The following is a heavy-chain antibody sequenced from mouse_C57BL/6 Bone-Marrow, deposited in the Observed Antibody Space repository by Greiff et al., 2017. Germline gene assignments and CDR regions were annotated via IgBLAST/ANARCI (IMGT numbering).Heavy chain of an antibody. CDR2: ISSGGSYT. J-gene: IGHJ2*01. D-gene: IGHD2-4*01. CDR1: GFTFSSYG. Sequence: VKLMESGGDLVKPGGSLQLSCAASGFTFSSYGMSWVRQTPDKRLEWVATISSGGSYTYYPDSVKGRFTISRDNAKNTLYLQMSSLKSEDTAMYYCARHGGLRPLDYWGQGTTLTVSS. CDR3: ARHGGLRPLDY. V-gene: IGHV5-6*01.